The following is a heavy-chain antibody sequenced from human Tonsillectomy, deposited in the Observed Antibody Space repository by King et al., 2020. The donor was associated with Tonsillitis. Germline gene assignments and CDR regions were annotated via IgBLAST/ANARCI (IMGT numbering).Heavy chain of an antibody. CDR1: GFSFDDYA. Sequence: VQLVESGGGLVQPGRSLRLSCAASGFSFDDYAMHWVRQAPGKGLEWVSGISWNSGSIDYADSVKGRFIISRDNAKYSLNLQMNSLRAEDTALYYCAKAHYDFWSGYVFDYWGQGTLVTVSS. V-gene: IGHV3-9*01. J-gene: IGHJ4*02. CDR3: AKAHYDFWSGYVFDY. CDR2: ISWNSGSI. D-gene: IGHD3-3*01.